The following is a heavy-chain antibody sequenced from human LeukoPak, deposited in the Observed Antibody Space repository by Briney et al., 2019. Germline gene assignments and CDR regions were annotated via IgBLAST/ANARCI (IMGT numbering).Heavy chain of an antibody. Sequence: SETLSLTCTVSGVSITNSGYYWSWIRQHPGKGLEWIGYIHYSGSTYYNPSLKSRVTISVDTSKNQVSLKLNSVTAADTAVYYCARGRRDPLWGRGTLVTVSS. D-gene: IGHD5-24*01. V-gene: IGHV4-31*03. J-gene: IGHJ2*01. CDR3: ARGRRDPL. CDR1: GVSITNSGYY. CDR2: IHYSGST.